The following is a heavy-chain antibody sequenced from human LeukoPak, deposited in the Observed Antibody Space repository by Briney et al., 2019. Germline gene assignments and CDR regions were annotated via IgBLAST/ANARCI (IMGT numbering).Heavy chain of an antibody. CDR1: GYTFTSYY. V-gene: IGHV1-46*03. CDR2: INPSGGST. CDR3: ASRHVVGAKVGYYFDY. J-gene: IGHJ4*02. D-gene: IGHD1-26*01. Sequence: GASVKVSCKASGYTFTSYYMHWVRQAPGQGLEWMGIINPSGGSTSYAQKFQGRVTMTRDTSTSTVYMELSSLRSEDTAVYYCASRHVVGAKVGYYFDYWGQGTLVTVSS.